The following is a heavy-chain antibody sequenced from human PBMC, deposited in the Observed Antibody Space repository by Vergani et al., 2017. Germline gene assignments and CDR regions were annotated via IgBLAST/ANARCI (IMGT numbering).Heavy chain of an antibody. CDR3: ARHAGAYTAMVYY. V-gene: IGHV3-48*01. CDR1: GFTFSSYS. D-gene: IGHD5-18*01. Sequence: EVQLVESGGGLVQPGGSLRLSCAASGFTFSSYSMNWVRQAPGKGLEWVSYISSSSSTIYYADSVKGRFTISRDNAKNSLYLQMNSLRAEDTAVYYCARHAGAYTAMVYYWGQGTLVTVSS. J-gene: IGHJ4*02. CDR2: ISSSSSTI.